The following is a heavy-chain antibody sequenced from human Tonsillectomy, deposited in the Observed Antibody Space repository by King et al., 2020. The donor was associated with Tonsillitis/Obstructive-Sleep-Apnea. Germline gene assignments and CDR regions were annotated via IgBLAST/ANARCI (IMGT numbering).Heavy chain of an antibody. CDR1: GGTFSSYA. CDR3: ARRGYTVTDNWFDP. V-gene: IGHV1-69*01. D-gene: IGHD4-11*01. J-gene: IGHJ5*02. Sequence: QLVQSGAEVKKPGSSVKVSCKASGGTFSSYAISWLRQAPGQGLEWMGGIITIFVTPNYAQKFQGRVTITADESTSTAYMELRSLRSEDTAVYYCARRGYTVTDNWFDPWGQGTLVTVSS. CDR2: IITIFVTP.